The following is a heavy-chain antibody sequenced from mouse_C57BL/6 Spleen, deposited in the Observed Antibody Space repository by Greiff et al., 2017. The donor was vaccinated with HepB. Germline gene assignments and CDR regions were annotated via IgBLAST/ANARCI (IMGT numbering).Heavy chain of an antibody. Sequence: EVKLVESGGGLVQPGGSLKLSCAASGFTFSDYYMYWVRQTPEKRLEWVAYISNGGGSTYYPDTVKGRFTISRDNAKNTLYLQMSRLKSEDTAMYYCARQLTGDDWFAYWGQGTLVTVSA. CDR3: ARQLTGDDWFAY. V-gene: IGHV5-12*01. CDR1: GFTFSDYY. CDR2: ISNGGGST. J-gene: IGHJ3*01.